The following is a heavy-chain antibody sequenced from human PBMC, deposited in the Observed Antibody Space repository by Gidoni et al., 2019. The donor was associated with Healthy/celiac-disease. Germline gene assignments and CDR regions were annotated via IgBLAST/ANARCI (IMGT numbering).Heavy chain of an antibody. V-gene: IGHV4-39*01. CDR1: GGSISSSSYY. D-gene: IGHD6-19*01. CDR3: ARQGRSSGKDLDY. Sequence: QLQLQESGPGLVKPSETLSLTCTVSGGSISSSSYYWGWIRQPPGKGLEWIGSIYYSGSTYYNPSLKSRVTISVDTSKNQFSLKLSSVTAADTAVYYCARQGRSSGKDLDYWGQGTLVTVSS. CDR2: IYYSGST. J-gene: IGHJ4*02.